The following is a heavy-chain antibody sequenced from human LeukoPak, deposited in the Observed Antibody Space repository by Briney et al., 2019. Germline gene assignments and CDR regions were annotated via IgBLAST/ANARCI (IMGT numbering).Heavy chain of an antibody. CDR1: GFTFSSYS. CDR2: ISSSSSYI. J-gene: IGHJ4*02. CDR3: ARDPLPIVGATPVGY. D-gene: IGHD1-26*01. Sequence: GGSLRLSCAASGFTFSSYSMNWVRQAPGKGLEWVSSISSSSSYIYYAGSVKGRFTISRDNAKNSLYLQMNSLRAEDTAVYYCARDPLPIVGATPVGYWGQGTLVTVSS. V-gene: IGHV3-21*01.